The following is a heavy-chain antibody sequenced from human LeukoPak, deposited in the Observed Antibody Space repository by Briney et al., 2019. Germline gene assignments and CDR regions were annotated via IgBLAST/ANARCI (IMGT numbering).Heavy chain of an antibody. Sequence: SETLSLTCTVSGGSISSYYWSWIRQPPGKGLEWIGYIYYSGSTNYNPSLKSRVTISVDTSKNQFSLKLSSVTAADTAVYYCARVILQHQLVRFDPWGQGTLVTVSS. CDR2: IYYSGST. J-gene: IGHJ5*02. CDR1: GGSISSYY. CDR3: ARVILQHQLVRFDP. V-gene: IGHV4-59*01. D-gene: IGHD6-13*01.